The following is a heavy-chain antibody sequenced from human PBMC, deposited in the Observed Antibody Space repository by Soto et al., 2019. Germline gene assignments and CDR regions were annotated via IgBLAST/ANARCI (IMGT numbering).Heavy chain of an antibody. D-gene: IGHD3-10*01. CDR2: IYSGGST. Sequence: GGSLRLSCAASGFTVSSNYMSWVRQAPGKGLEWVSVIYSGGSTYYADSVKGRFTISRDNSKNTLYLQTNSLRAEDTAVYYCARGVGFGEFTYPGYYYGMDVWGQGTTVTVSS. V-gene: IGHV3-53*01. CDR1: GFTVSSNY. J-gene: IGHJ6*02. CDR3: ARGVGFGEFTYPGYYYGMDV.